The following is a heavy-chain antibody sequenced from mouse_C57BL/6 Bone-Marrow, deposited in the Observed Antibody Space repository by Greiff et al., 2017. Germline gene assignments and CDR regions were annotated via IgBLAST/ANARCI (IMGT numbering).Heavy chain of an antibody. CDR3: ARAITTVRHYYAMDY. D-gene: IGHD1-1*01. J-gene: IGHJ4*01. CDR1: GFTFSDYG. V-gene: IGHV5-17*01. Sequence: EVMLVESGGGLVKPGGSLKLSCAASGFTFSDYGMHWVRQAPEKGLEWVAYISSGSSTIYYADTVKGRFTISRDNAKNTQFLQMTSLRSEDTAMYYCARAITTVRHYYAMDYWGQGTSVTVSS. CDR2: ISSGSSTI.